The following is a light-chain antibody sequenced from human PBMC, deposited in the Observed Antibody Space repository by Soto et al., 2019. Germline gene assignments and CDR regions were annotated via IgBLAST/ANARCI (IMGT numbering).Light chain of an antibody. CDR1: QSITSSY. Sequence: EIVLTQSPGTLSLSPGERATLSCRASQSITSSYLAWYQQKPGQAPRILIYGASSRATGIPDRFSGSGSGRDFTLTISSLEPDDFAVYYCQQYGSSLQFTFGQGTRLE. J-gene: IGKJ5*01. V-gene: IGKV3-20*01. CDR2: GAS. CDR3: QQYGSSLQFT.